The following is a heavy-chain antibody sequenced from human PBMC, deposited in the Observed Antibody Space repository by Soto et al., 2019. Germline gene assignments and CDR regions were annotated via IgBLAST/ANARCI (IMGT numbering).Heavy chain of an antibody. CDR1: GGSFSGYY. CDR2: INHSGST. J-gene: IGHJ1*01. D-gene: IGHD1-26*01. V-gene: IGHV4-34*01. Sequence: QVQLQQWGAGLLKPSETLSLTCAVYGGSFSGYYWSWIRQPPGKGLEWIGEINHSGSTNYNPSLKSRVPRSVDTSKNPCSLKLSSVTAADTAVYYCARERWEVVTAGKYFQHWGQGTLVTVSS. CDR3: ARERWEVVTAGKYFQH.